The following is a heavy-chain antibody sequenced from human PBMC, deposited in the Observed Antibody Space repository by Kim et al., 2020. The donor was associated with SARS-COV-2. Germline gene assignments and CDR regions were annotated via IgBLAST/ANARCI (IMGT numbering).Heavy chain of an antibody. V-gene: IGHV1-8*01. Sequence: ASVKVSCKASGYTFTSYDINWVRQATGQGLEWMGWMNPNSGNTGYAQKFQGRVTMTRNTSISTAYMELSSLRSEDTAVYYCARGLRGQQLDTNWFDPWGQGTLVTVSS. CDR3: ARGLRGQQLDTNWFDP. D-gene: IGHD6-13*01. CDR2: MNPNSGNT. CDR1: GYTFTSYD. J-gene: IGHJ5*02.